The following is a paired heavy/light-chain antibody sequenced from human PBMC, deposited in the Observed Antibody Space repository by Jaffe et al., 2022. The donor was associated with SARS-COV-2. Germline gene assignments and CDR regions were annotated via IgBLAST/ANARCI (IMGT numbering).Light chain of an antibody. J-gene: IGKJ1*01. Sequence: DIVMTQSPDSLAVSLGERATINCKSSQSILYSSNNMNYLAWYQQKPGQPPKLLINWASTRESGVPDRFSGSGSGTDFTLTISSLQAEDVAIYYCQQYYTIPPWTFGQGTKVEIK. CDR1: QSILYSSNNMNY. CDR2: WAS. V-gene: IGKV4-1*01. CDR3: QQYYTIPPWT.
Heavy chain of an antibody. Sequence: EVQLVESGGGLVQPGGSLRLSCAASGFTFSNYFMSWVRQAPGKGLEYVANIKPDGTERYYADSVKGRFTISTDNTKNSLLLQMNSLRAEDTAVYYCVRVAGNGWADYWGQGTLVTVSS. V-gene: IGHV3-7*01. CDR2: IKPDGTER. CDR1: GFTFSNYF. D-gene: IGHD3-16*01. CDR3: VRVAGNGWADY. J-gene: IGHJ4*02.